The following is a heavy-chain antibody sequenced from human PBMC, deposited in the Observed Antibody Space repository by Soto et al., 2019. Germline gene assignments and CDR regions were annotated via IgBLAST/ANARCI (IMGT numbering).Heavy chain of an antibody. CDR3: ARGLVPGVVVAANWFDP. Sequence: SETLSLTCTVSGGSISSYYWSWIRQPPGKGLEWIGYIYYSGSTNYNPSLKSRVTISVDTAKNQFSLKLSSATAADTAVYYCARGLVPGVVVAANWFDPWGQGTLVTGSS. CDR2: IYYSGST. V-gene: IGHV4-59*01. D-gene: IGHD2-15*01. CDR1: GGSISSYY. J-gene: IGHJ5*02.